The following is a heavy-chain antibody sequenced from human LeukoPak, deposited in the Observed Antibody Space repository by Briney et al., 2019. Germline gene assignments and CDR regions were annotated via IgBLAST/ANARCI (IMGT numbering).Heavy chain of an antibody. CDR1: GFTFSSYG. CDR2: IRAGGDNT. Sequence: GGSLRLSCAASGFTFSSYGMSWVRQAPGKGLEWVSGIRAGGDNTYYADSVKGRFTISRDNSKNTLYLQMNSLRAEDTAVYYCAKDWGSSWYTVVDYWGQGTLVTVSS. CDR3: AKDWGSSWYTVVDY. J-gene: IGHJ4*02. V-gene: IGHV3-23*01. D-gene: IGHD6-13*01.